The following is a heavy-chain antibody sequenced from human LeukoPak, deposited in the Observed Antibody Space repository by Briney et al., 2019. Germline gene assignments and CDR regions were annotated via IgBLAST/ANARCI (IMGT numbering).Heavy chain of an antibody. J-gene: IGHJ6*02. CDR3: ARDGGYCSSTSCLDTYGMDV. CDR1: GYTFTSYG. CDR2: ISAYNGNT. D-gene: IGHD2-2*01. V-gene: IGHV1-18*01. Sequence: ASVKVSCKASGYTFTSYGISWVRQAPGQGLEWMGWISAYNGNTNYAQKLQGRVTMTTDTSTSTAYMELRSLRSDDTAVYYCARDGGYCSSTSCLDTYGMDVWGQGTTVTVSS.